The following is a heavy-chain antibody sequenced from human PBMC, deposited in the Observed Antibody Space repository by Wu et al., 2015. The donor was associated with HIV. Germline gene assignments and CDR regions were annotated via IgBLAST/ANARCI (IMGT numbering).Heavy chain of an antibody. CDR2: FDPEDGET. J-gene: IGHJ4*02. CDR3: ARDRKYYDILTGYDPFDY. V-gene: IGHV1-24*01. D-gene: IGHD3-9*01. Sequence: HDQLIQSGAEVKKPGASVKVSCKVSGYTLSKLSMHWVRQAPGKGLEWMAGFDPEDGETIYAQKLQGRVTMTTDTSTSTAYMELRSLRSDDTAVYYCARDRKYYDILTGYDPFDYWGQGTLVTVSS. CDR1: GYTLSKLS.